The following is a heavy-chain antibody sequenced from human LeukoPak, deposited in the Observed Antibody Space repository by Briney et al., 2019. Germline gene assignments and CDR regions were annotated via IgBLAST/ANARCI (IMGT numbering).Heavy chain of an antibody. CDR2: IYPGDSDT. J-gene: IGHJ4*02. CDR1: GYGFTNYW. CDR3: ARGMTSFDY. Sequence: HGESLKISCKGSGYGFTNYWIAWVRQTPGKGLEWMGIIYPGDSDTRYSPSFQGQVTISADKSFSTAYLQWSSLKASDTAIHYCARGMTSFDYWAQGTLVTVSS. V-gene: IGHV5-51*01. D-gene: IGHD1-14*01.